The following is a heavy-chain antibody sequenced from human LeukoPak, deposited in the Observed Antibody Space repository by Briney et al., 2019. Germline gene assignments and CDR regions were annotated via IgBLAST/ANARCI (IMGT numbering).Heavy chain of an antibody. CDR3: AKDSPDGDYYLDV. V-gene: IGHV3-30*04. CDR2: ISYDGSNK. J-gene: IGHJ6*03. CDR1: GFTFSSYA. D-gene: IGHD3-10*01. Sequence: PGGSLRLSCAASGFTFSSYAMHWVRQAPGKGLEWVAVISYDGSNKYYADSVKGRFTISRDNSKNSLYLQMNSLRTEDTALYYCAKDSPDGDYYLDVWGKGTTVTVSS.